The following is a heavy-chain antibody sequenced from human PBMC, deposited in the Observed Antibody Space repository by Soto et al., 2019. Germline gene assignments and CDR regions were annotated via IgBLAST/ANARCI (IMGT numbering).Heavy chain of an antibody. Sequence: SETLSLTCAVYGGSFSGYYWSWIRQPPGKGLEWIGEINRSGSTNYNPSLKSRVTISVDTSKNQFSLKLSSVTAADTAVYYCASMNYYGSGSYYNGYWGQGTLVTVSS. CDR3: ASMNYYGSGSYYNGY. D-gene: IGHD3-10*01. V-gene: IGHV4-34*01. CDR2: INRSGST. CDR1: GGSFSGYY. J-gene: IGHJ4*02.